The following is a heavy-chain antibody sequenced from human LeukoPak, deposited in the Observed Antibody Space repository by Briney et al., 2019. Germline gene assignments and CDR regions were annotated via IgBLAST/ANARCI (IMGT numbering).Heavy chain of an antibody. CDR1: GFTFSSYG. D-gene: IGHD6-13*01. J-gene: IGHJ4*02. CDR2: VRYDGSNK. CDR3: AKDRVSSSWYFFDY. V-gene: IGHV3-30*02. Sequence: GSLRLSCAASGFTFSSYGMHWVRQAPGKGLEWVAFVRYDGSNKYYADSVKGRFTISRDNSKNTLYLQMNSLRAEDTAVYYCAKDRVSSSWYFFDYWGQGTLVTVSS.